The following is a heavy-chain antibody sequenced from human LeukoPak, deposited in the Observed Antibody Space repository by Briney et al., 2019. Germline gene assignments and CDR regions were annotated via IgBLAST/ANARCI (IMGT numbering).Heavy chain of an antibody. CDR3: AKAPLGSCTRVRCYQFDS. J-gene: IGHJ4*02. CDR2: ITSNARDT. Sequence: LTGGSLRLSCAASGFTFTNYAMNGVRQAPGKRLEWVSSITSNARDTYFADSVKVRFTVSSDNYGNTLYLQMNSLRADDTAIYYCAKAPLGSCTRVRCYQFDSWGQGTLVTVSS. V-gene: IGHV3-23*01. D-gene: IGHD2-15*01. CDR1: GFTFTNYA.